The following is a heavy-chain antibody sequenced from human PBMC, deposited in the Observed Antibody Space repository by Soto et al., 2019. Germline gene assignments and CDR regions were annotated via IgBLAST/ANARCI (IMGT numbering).Heavy chain of an antibody. Sequence: GKSLKISCKGSGYNFNSYWISWVRQMPGKGLEWMGIIYPGDSDTRYSPSFQGQVTISADKSISTAYLQWSSLKASDTAMYYCARRGDSSGFMDYWGQGIPVTVSS. D-gene: IGHD6-19*01. CDR3: ARRGDSSGFMDY. CDR2: IYPGDSDT. CDR1: GYNFNSYW. V-gene: IGHV5-51*01. J-gene: IGHJ4*02.